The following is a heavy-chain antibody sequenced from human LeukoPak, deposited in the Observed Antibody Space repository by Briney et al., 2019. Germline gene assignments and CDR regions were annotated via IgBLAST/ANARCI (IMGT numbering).Heavy chain of an antibody. J-gene: IGHJ4*02. V-gene: IGHV4-31*03. CDR2: IYYSGST. CDR1: GGSISSGGYS. D-gene: IGHD6-25*01. CDR3: ARVKRSFDY. Sequence: SETLSLTCTVSGGSISSGGYSWSWIRQHPGKGLEWIGYIYYSGSTYYDPSLKSRVTISVDTSKSQFSLKLSSVTAADTAVYYCARVKRSFDYWGQGTLVTVSS.